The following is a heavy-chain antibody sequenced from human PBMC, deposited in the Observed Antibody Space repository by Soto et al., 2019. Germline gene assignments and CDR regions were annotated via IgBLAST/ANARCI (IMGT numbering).Heavy chain of an antibody. J-gene: IGHJ6*02. Sequence: PGGSLRLSCAASGFTFSSYAMSWVRQAPGKGLEWVSAISGSGGSTYYADSVKGRFTISRDNSKNTLYLQMNSLRAEDTAVYYCAKDLGNEAGFEWLSRGMDVWGQGTTVTVSS. CDR3: AKDLGNEAGFEWLSRGMDV. CDR2: ISGSGGST. CDR1: GFTFSSYA. V-gene: IGHV3-23*01. D-gene: IGHD3-9*01.